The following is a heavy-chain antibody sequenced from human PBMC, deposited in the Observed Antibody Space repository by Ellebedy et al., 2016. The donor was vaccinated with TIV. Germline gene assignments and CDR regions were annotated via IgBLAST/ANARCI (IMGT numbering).Heavy chain of an antibody. CDR3: ASLYYDFWSGYYTTAFDY. D-gene: IGHD3-3*01. CDR2: INSDGSST. Sequence: AGSLRLSXAASGFTFSSYWMHWVRQAPGKGLVWVSRINSDGSSTSYADSVKGRFTISRDNAKNTLYLQMNSLRAEDTDVYYCASLYYDFWSGYYTTAFDYWGQGTLVTVSS. CDR1: GFTFSSYW. J-gene: IGHJ4*02. V-gene: IGHV3-74*01.